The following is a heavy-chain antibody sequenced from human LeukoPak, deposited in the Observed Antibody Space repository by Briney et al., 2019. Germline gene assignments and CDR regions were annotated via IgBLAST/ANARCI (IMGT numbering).Heavy chain of an antibody. D-gene: IGHD3-22*01. J-gene: IGHJ4*02. CDR2: LYYSGST. Sequence: SSETLSLTCTVSGGSISSSTFYWGWIRQPPGKGLEWIGSLYYSGSTYYNPSLKSRVTISVDTSKNQFSLKLSSVTAADTAVYYCARHYYDSSGFDYWGQGTLVTVSS. CDR1: GGSISSSTFY. V-gene: IGHV4-39*01. CDR3: ARHYYDSSGFDY.